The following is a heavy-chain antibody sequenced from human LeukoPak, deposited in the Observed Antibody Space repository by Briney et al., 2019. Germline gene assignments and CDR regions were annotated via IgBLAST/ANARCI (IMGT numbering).Heavy chain of an antibody. CDR3: ARVEAPFYGDYGALYYYYGMDV. J-gene: IGHJ6*02. V-gene: IGHV1-18*01. D-gene: IGHD4-17*01. CDR2: ISAYNGNT. CDR1: GYTFTSYG. Sequence: GASVKVSCKASGYTFTSYGISWVRQAPGQGLEWMGWISAYNGNTNYAQKLQGRVTMTTDTSTSTAYMELRSLRSDDTAVYCCARVEAPFYGDYGALYYYYGMDVWGQGTTVTVSS.